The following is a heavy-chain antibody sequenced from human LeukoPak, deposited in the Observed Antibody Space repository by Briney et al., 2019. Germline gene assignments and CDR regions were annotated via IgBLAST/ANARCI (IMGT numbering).Heavy chain of an antibody. CDR1: GYTFTSYY. D-gene: IGHD2-15*01. V-gene: IGHV1-46*01. CDR3: AGEDCSGGSCYGY. J-gene: IGHJ4*02. Sequence: ASVQVSCKVSGYTFTSYYMHWMRQAPGQGLEWMGIINPSGGSTSYAQKFQGRVTMTRDTSTSTVYMELSSLRSEDTAVYYCAGEDCSGGSCYGYWGQGTLVTVSS. CDR2: INPSGGST.